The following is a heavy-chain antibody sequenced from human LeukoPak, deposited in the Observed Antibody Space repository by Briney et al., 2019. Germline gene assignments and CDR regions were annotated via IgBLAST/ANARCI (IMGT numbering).Heavy chain of an antibody. Sequence: NPSETLSLTCTVSGDSISSRSYYWSWIRQPPGKGLEWIGEINHSGSTNYNPSLKSRVTISVDTSKNQFSLKLSSVTAADTAVYYCARRRVTMVRGRAGGDFDYWGQGTLVTVSS. J-gene: IGHJ4*02. V-gene: IGHV4-39*07. CDR2: INHSGST. D-gene: IGHD3-10*01. CDR1: GDSISSRSYY. CDR3: ARRRVTMVRGRAGGDFDY.